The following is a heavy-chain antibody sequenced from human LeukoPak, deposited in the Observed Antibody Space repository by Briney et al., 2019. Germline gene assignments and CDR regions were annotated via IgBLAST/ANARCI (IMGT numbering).Heavy chain of an antibody. CDR3: ARDFEFTTEDTFASPDY. CDR1: GFTFNKYA. V-gene: IGHV3-33*08. CDR2: IWYDASKE. J-gene: IGHJ4*02. D-gene: IGHD5-18*01. Sequence: GGSLRLSCSASGFTFNKYALHWVRQAPGKGLEWVAVIWYDASKEYYQNSVEGRFTISRDDSKNTLYLQMNSLRPEDTAMYYCARDFEFTTEDTFASPDYWGQGTLVTVSS.